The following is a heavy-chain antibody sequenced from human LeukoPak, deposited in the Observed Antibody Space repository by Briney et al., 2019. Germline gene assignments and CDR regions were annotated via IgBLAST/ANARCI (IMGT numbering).Heavy chain of an antibody. V-gene: IGHV4-59*01. Sequence: SETLSLTCTVSGVSISSYYWNWIRQPPGKGLEWIGYIYYSGSTNYNPSLKSRVTISVDTSKNQFSLKLSSVTAADTAVYYCARGVWFGELDYWGQGTLVTVSS. D-gene: IGHD3-10*01. CDR3: ARGVWFGELDY. CDR2: IYYSGST. CDR1: GVSISSYY. J-gene: IGHJ4*02.